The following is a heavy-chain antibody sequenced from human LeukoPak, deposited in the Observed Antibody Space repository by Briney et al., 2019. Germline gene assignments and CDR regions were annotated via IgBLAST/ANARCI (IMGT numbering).Heavy chain of an antibody. CDR2: IYHSGST. Sequence: SETLSLTCAVSGGSMSGTKWWSWVRQPPGKGLEWIGEIYHSGSTNYNPSLKSRITISVDKSKNQVSLNLNSVTAADAAVYYCATSTVMNEYCIDYWAQGTLVTVSS. CDR3: ATSTVMNEYCIDY. V-gene: IGHV4-4*02. D-gene: IGHD4-17*01. J-gene: IGHJ4*02. CDR1: GGSMSGTKW.